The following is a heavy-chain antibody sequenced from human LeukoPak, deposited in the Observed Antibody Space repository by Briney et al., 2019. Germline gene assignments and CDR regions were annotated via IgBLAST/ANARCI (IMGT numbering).Heavy chain of an antibody. D-gene: IGHD6-13*01. CDR3: AKAGSSSWWTLGWFDP. J-gene: IGHJ5*02. Sequence: PGGSLRLSCAASGFTFSSYGMSWVRQAPGKGLEWVSAISGSGGSTYYADSVKGRFTISRDNSKNTLYLQMNSLRAEDTAVYYCAKAGSSSWWTLGWFDPWGQGTLVTVAS. V-gene: IGHV3-23*01. CDR2: ISGSGGST. CDR1: GFTFSSYG.